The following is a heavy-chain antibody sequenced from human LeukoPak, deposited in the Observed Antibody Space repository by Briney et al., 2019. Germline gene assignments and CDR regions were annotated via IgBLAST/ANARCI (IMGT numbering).Heavy chain of an antibody. Sequence: GRSLRLSCAASGFTFSSYAMHWVRQAPGKGLEWVAAISYDGGNKYYADSVKGRCTISRDNSKNTLYLQMNSLRVEDTGVYSCARALFTYSYDSSGYPRCYYYGMDVWGQGTTVTVSS. CDR3: ARALFTYSYDSSGYPRCYYYGMDV. D-gene: IGHD3-22*01. CDR2: ISYDGGNK. CDR1: GFTFSSYA. J-gene: IGHJ6*02. V-gene: IGHV3-30-3*01.